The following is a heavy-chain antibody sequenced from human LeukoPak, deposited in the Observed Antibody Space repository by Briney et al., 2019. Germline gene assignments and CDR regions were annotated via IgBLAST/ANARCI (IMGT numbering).Heavy chain of an antibody. J-gene: IGHJ5*02. D-gene: IGHD6-13*01. CDR1: GGTFSSYA. CDR3: ARDPQKEQQLVQNWLDP. Sequence: ASVKVSCKASGGTFSSYAISWVRQAPGQGLEWMGRIIPILGIANYAQKFQGRVTITADKSTSTAYMELSSLRSEDTAVYYCARDPQKEQQLVQNWLDPWGQGTLVTVSS. V-gene: IGHV1-69*04. CDR2: IIPILGIA.